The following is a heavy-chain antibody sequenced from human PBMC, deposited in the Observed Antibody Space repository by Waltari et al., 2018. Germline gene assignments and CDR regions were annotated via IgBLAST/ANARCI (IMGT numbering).Heavy chain of an antibody. D-gene: IGHD3-16*01. Sequence: QVQLVQSGAEVKKPGSSVKVSCKASGGTFSSYTISWVRQAPGQGLEWMGRIIPILGRANNAKKFQGRVTITPGKTTSTAYMGLGSLRSEETAVYYWGGGGSTGIDYWGQGTLVTVSS. J-gene: IGHJ4*02. CDR2: IIPILGRA. CDR3: GGGGSTGIDY. V-gene: IGHV1-69*02. CDR1: GGTFSSYT.